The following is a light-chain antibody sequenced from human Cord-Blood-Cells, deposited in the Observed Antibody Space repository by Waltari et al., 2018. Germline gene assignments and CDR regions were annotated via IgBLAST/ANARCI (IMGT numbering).Light chain of an antibody. J-gene: IGLJ3*02. Sequence: SALTQPASVSGSPGPSIPISCTGTSSDVGGSNYVPCYQQHPGKAPKLTIYDVSNRPSGVSNRFSGSKSGNTASLTISGLQAEDEADYYCSSYTSSSRWVFGGGTKLTVL. CDR3: SSYTSSSRWV. CDR1: SSDVGGSNY. V-gene: IGLV2-14*01. CDR2: DVS.